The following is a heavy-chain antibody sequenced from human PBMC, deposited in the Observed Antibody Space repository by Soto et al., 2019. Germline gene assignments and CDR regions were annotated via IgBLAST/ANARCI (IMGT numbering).Heavy chain of an antibody. CDR2: IYPGDPET. CDR3: ARSRRGAYSSGWYSPSGYYNYGIDV. D-gene: IGHD6-19*01. Sequence: GESLKISCKGSGYSFSNYWIVWVRQMPGKGLEWMGIIYPGDPETKYSPSFQGQVTISADKSISIAFLQWSSLKASDTAMYYCARSRRGAYSSGWYSPSGYYNYGIDVWGQGTKVTVSS. J-gene: IGHJ6*02. CDR1: GYSFSNYW. V-gene: IGHV5-51*01.